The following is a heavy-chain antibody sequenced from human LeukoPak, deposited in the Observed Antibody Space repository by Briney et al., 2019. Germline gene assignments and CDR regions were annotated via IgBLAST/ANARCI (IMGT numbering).Heavy chain of an antibody. CDR3: ARDLWFGELFDY. D-gene: IGHD3-10*01. Sequence: GGSLRLSCAASGITFSGSGMSWVRQAPGKGLEWVSTISGSGSNTHYADSVKGRFTISRDNYKDTLYMQMNSLRVEDTAVYYCARDLWFGELFDYWGQGTLVTVSS. CDR1: GITFSGSG. V-gene: IGHV3-23*01. J-gene: IGHJ4*02. CDR2: ISGSGSNT.